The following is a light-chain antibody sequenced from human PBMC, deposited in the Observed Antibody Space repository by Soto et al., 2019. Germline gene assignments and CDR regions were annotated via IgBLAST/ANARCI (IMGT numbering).Light chain of an antibody. J-gene: IGKJ4*01. Sequence: EIVLTQSPGTLSLSPGERATLSCNASQSVSSNYLAWYQQKPGLAPRLLIYGASSRATGVPDRFSGSGSGTDFTLTISRLEPEDFAVYSCQQYGSSPLTFGGGTKVEIK. CDR3: QQYGSSPLT. CDR1: QSVSSNY. CDR2: GAS. V-gene: IGKV3-20*01.